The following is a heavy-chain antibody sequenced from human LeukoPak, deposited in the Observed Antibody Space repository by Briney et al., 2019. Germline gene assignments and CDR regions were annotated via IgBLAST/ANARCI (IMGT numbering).Heavy chain of an antibody. D-gene: IGHD3-10*01. V-gene: IGHV3-43*02. Sequence: GGSLRLSCAASGFTFGDYAIHWVRQAPGKGLEWVSLISGGGSSTYYADSVKGRFTISRDNSKNSLYLQTNSLSTEDTALYSCARPKMVRGVDDAFDIWGQGTMVTVSS. CDR1: GFTFGDYA. CDR2: ISGGGSST. CDR3: ARPKMVRGVDDAFDI. J-gene: IGHJ3*02.